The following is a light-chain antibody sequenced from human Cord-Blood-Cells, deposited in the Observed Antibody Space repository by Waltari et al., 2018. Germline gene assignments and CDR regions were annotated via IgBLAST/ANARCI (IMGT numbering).Light chain of an antibody. J-gene: IGLJ2*01. CDR2: EFS. CDR1: NSDAGGYNY. V-gene: IGLV2-14*01. CDR3: SSYTSSITLV. Sequence: QSALTQPASVSGSPGQSITISCTGTNSDAGGYNYFPLYQQHPGKAPKLIIYEFSNRPSGFSNRISCSKSGITASLTISELQAEDYADYYCSSYTSSITLVFGGGSKLTVL.